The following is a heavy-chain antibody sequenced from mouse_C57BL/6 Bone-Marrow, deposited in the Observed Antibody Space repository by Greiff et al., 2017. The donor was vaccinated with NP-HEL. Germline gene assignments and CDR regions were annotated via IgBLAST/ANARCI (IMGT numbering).Heavy chain of an antibody. D-gene: IGHD1-1*01. J-gene: IGHJ2*01. CDR3: ARYYYGSGVLY. V-gene: IGHV1-55*01. Sequence: QVQLKQPGAELVKPGASVKMSCKASGYTFTSYWITWVKQRPGQGLEWIGDIYPGSGSTNYNEKFKSKATLTVDTSSSTAYMQLSSLTSEDSAVYYCARYYYGSGVLYWGQGTTLTVSS. CDR2: IYPGSGST. CDR1: GYTFTSYW.